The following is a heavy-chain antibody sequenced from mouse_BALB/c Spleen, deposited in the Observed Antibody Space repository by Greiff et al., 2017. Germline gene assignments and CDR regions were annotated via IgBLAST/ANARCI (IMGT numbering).Heavy chain of an antibody. CDR3: ARRDLAMDY. J-gene: IGHJ4*01. V-gene: IGHV2-4-1*01. Sequence: QVQLQQSGPGLVQPSQSLSITCTVSGFSLTSYGVHWVRQSPGKGLEWLGVIWIGGSTDYNAAFISRLSISKDNSKSQVFFKMNSLQADDTAIYYCARRDLAMDYWGQGTSVTVSS. CDR2: IWIGGST. CDR1: GFSLTSYG.